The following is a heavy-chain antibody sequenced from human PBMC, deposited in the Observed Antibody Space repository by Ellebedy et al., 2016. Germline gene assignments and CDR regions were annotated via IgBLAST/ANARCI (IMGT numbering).Heavy chain of an antibody. D-gene: IGHD3-10*01. CDR2: ISAYNVNT. Sequence: ASVKVSCKASGYTFTSYGISWVRQAPGQGLEWMGWISAYNVNTNYAQKLQGRVTMTTDTSTSTAYMELRSLTSDDTAVYYCVRQPGPGDYYGGIDYNAFWGQGALVTVSS. J-gene: IGHJ4*02. CDR3: VRQPGPGDYYGGIDYNAF. CDR1: GYTFTSYG. V-gene: IGHV1-18*01.